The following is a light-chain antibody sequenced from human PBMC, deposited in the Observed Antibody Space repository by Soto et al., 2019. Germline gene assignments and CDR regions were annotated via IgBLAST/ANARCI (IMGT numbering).Light chain of an antibody. CDR1: SSDVGGLNF. CDR2: DVG. J-gene: IGLJ2*01. CDR3: SSDTSRSTLVV. Sequence: QSALTQPASVSGSPGQSITISCTGTSSDVGGLNFVSWYQQHPGKAPKLMIYDVGNRPSGVSNRFSGSKSGNTASLTISGLQAADEADYSCSSDTSRSTLVVFGGGTKLTVL. V-gene: IGLV2-14*01.